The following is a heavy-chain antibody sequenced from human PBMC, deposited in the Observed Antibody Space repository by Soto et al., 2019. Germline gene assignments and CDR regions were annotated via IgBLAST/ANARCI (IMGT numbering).Heavy chain of an antibody. CDR2: ISYDGSNK. J-gene: IGHJ3*02. CDR3: AKDGDCSSKSCSPEGAFDI. CDR1: GFTFSSYG. Sequence: PGGSLRLSCAASGFTFSSYGMHWVRQAPGKGLEWVAVISYDGSNKYYADSVEGRFTISRDNSKNTLYLQMNSLRAEDTAVYYCAKDGDCSSKSCSPEGAFDICGQGPIVTV. D-gene: IGHD2-2*01. V-gene: IGHV3-30*18.